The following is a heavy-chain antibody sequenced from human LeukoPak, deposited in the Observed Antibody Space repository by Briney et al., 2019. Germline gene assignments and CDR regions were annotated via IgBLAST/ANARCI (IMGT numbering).Heavy chain of an antibody. CDR3: ARHDYGGNAARY. CDR2: IDPSDSYT. CDR1: GYSFTTYW. J-gene: IGHJ4*02. D-gene: IGHD4-23*01. Sequence: NPGESLKISCKASGYSFTTYWISWVRQMPGKGLEWMGRIDPSDSYTNYSPSFQGHVTISADKSISTAYLQWSSLKASDTAMYYCARHDYGGNAARYWGQGTLVTASS. V-gene: IGHV5-10-1*01.